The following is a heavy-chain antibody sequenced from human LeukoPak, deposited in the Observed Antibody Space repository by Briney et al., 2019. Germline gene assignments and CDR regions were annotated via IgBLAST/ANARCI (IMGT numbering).Heavy chain of an antibody. Sequence: ASVKVSCKPSGYTFTSYYMNWVRQAPGPGLEWMGIINPSVGSTSYAQKFQGRVTMTRDTSTSTAYMELRSLRSDDTAVYYCARDRHIAAAVYYYYMDVWGKGTPVTVSS. V-gene: IGHV1-46*01. D-gene: IGHD6-13*01. CDR2: INPSVGST. CDR1: GYTFTSYY. CDR3: ARDRHIAAAVYYYYMDV. J-gene: IGHJ6*03.